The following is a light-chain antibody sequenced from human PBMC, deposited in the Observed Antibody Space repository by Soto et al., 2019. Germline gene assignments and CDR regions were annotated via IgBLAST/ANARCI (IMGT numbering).Light chain of an antibody. CDR2: KAS. Sequence: DIQMTQSPSTLSASVGDRVTITCRASQSISSWLAWYQQKPGKAPKLLIYKASSLESGVPSRFSGSGSGTEFTLTISSLQRDDFATYYCQQYNSYRMTFGQGTKVEIK. CDR1: QSISSW. J-gene: IGKJ1*01. V-gene: IGKV1-5*03. CDR3: QQYNSYRMT.